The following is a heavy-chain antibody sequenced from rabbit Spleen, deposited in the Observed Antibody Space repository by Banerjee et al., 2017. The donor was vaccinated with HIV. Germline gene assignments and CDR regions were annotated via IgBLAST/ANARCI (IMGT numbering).Heavy chain of an antibody. D-gene: IGHD2-1*01. CDR2: IYGDRSGST. CDR3: ARGSAAMTIMITGFYLNL. Sequence: QSLEESGGDLVKPEGSLTLTCTASGFSFSSSYYMCWVRQAPGKGLECIACIYGDRSGSTDYANWAKGRFTSSITSSTTVTLEMTSLTAADTATYFCARGSAAMTIMITGFYLNLWGPGTLVTVS. V-gene: IGHV1S40*01. CDR1: GFSFSSSYY. J-gene: IGHJ4*01.